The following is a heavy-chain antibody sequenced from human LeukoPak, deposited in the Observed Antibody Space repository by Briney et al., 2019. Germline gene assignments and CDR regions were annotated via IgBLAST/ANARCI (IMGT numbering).Heavy chain of an antibody. CDR2: INSDGSST. V-gene: IGHV3-74*01. Sequence: GGSLRLSCAASGFTFSSYWMHWVRQAPGKGLVWVSRINSDGSSTSYADSVKGRFTISRDNAKNTLYLQMNSLRAEDTAVYYCALCPPQEDAIDIWGQGAMVTVSS. CDR3: ALCPPQEDAIDI. CDR1: GFTFSSYW. J-gene: IGHJ3*02.